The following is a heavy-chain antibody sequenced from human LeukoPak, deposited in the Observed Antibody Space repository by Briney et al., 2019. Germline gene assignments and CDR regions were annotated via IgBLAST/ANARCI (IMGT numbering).Heavy chain of an antibody. CDR2: ISWNSGSI. Sequence: GGSLRLSCAASGFTFDDYAMHWVRQAPGKGLEWVSGISWNSGSIGYADSVKGRFTISRDNAKNSLYLQMNSLRVEDTAVYYCAREADSSGPFDYWGQGTLVTVSS. CDR3: AREADSSGPFDY. D-gene: IGHD3-22*01. CDR1: GFTFDDYA. J-gene: IGHJ4*02. V-gene: IGHV3-9*01.